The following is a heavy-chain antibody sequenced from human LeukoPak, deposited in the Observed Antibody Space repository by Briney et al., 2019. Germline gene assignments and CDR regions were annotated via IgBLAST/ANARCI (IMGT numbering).Heavy chain of an antibody. J-gene: IGHJ4*02. V-gene: IGHV4-31*03. Sequence: PSETLSLTCTVSGGSISSGGYYWSWIRQHPGKGLEWIGYIYYSGSTYYNPSLKSRVTISVDTSKNQFSLKLSSVTAADTAVYYCASRPYDYGDYYFDYWGQGTLVTVSS. CDR3: ASRPYDYGDYYFDY. CDR2: IYYSGST. CDR1: GGSISSGGYY. D-gene: IGHD4-17*01.